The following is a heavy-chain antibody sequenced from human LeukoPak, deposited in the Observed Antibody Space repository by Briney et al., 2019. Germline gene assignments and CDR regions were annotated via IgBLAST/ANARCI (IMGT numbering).Heavy chain of an antibody. V-gene: IGHV3-48*01. CDR2: ISSSSSTI. CDR3: AKATKLFEPEYYFDY. Sequence: GGSLRLSCAASGFTFSSYSMNWVRQAPGKGLEWVSYISSSSSTIYYADSVKGRFTISRDNSKNTLYLKMNSLRAEDTAVYYCAKATKLFEPEYYFDYWGQGTLVTVSS. J-gene: IGHJ4*02. CDR1: GFTFSSYS. D-gene: IGHD1/OR15-1a*01.